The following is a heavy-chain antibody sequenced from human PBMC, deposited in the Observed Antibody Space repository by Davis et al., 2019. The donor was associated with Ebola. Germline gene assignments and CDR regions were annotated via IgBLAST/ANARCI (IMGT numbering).Heavy chain of an antibody. V-gene: IGHV4-34*01. CDR2: VDHSGNT. CDR3: ARVLRANDYAFFAY. J-gene: IGHJ4*02. Sequence: SETLSLTCAVYGGTFSDYYRTWIRQPLGKGLEWIGEVDHSGNTNYNPSLKSRVTISVDTSKNQFSLKVTSVSAADTAVYYCARVLRANDYAFFAYWGQGNLVTVSS. CDR1: GGTFSDYY. D-gene: IGHD4-17*01.